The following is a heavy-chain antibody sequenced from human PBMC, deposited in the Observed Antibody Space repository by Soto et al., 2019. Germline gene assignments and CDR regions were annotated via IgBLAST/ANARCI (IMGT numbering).Heavy chain of an antibody. CDR1: GFTFRSFT. Sequence: GGSLRLSCAASGFTFRSFTMNWVRQAPGKGLEWVSTISSNSAYIYYTDALRGRFNISRDNAKNSLHLQMNSLRAEDTAVYYCTRDASRDSSARGWFDPWGPGTLVTVSS. V-gene: IGHV3-21*01. CDR3: TRDASRDSSARGWFDP. J-gene: IGHJ5*02. D-gene: IGHD6-13*01. CDR2: ISSNSAYI.